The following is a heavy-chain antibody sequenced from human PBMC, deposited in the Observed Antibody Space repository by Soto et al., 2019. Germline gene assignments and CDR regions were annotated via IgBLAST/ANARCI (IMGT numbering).Heavy chain of an antibody. Sequence: QVQLQQWGAGLLKPSETLSLTCAVYGGSFSGYYWSWIRQPPGKGLEWIGEINHSGSTNYNPSLKSRVTISVDTSKNQFSLKLSSVTAADTAVYYCARGSTVGDNYYYDSSGYLTGNWFDPWGQGTLVTVSS. J-gene: IGHJ5*02. CDR2: INHSGST. CDR1: GGSFSGYY. CDR3: ARGSTVGDNYYYDSSGYLTGNWFDP. D-gene: IGHD3-22*01. V-gene: IGHV4-34*01.